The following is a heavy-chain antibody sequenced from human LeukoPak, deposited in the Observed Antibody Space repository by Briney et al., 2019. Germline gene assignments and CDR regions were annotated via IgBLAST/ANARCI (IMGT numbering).Heavy chain of an antibody. D-gene: IGHD1-26*01. CDR2: ISGSGGST. CDR3: AKGTSGSFSYYFDY. CDR1: GFTLSTYA. J-gene: IGHJ4*02. V-gene: IGHV3-23*01. Sequence: GGSLRLSCAASGFTLSTYAMSWVRQTPGKGLEWVSAISGSGGSTYYADSVKGRFTISRDNSKNTLYLQMNSLRAEDTAVYYCAKGTSGSFSYYFDYWGQGTMVTVSS.